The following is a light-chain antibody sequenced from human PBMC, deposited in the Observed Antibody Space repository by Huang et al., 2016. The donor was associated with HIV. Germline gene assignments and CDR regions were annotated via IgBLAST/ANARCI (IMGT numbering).Light chain of an antibody. V-gene: IGKV4-1*01. CDR3: QQYYSTPPT. Sequence: DIVMTQSPDSLAVSLGERATINCKSSQNILYSANNKNYLAWYQQKPGQPPKLLIYCASTRESGVPERFSGSRSGTDFTLTISSLQAEDVAVYYCQQYYSTPPTFGPGTKVDIK. CDR2: CAS. J-gene: IGKJ3*01. CDR1: QNILYSANNKNY.